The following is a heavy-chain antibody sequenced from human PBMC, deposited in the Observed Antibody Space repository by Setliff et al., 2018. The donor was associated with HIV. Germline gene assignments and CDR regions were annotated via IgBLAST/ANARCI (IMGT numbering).Heavy chain of an antibody. D-gene: IGHD3-22*01. CDR1: GYSFTGYW. J-gene: IGHJ3*02. CDR3: ARHSHYDRSGYYYHKMPDDAFDI. Sequence: GESLKISCKASGYSFTGYWIGWARQMPGKGLECMGIIYPGDSDTRYSPSFQGQVTISTDESISTAFLQWSSLKASDTAMYYCARHSHYDRSGYYYHKMPDDAFDIWGQGTMVTVSS. V-gene: IGHV5-51*01. CDR2: IYPGDSDT.